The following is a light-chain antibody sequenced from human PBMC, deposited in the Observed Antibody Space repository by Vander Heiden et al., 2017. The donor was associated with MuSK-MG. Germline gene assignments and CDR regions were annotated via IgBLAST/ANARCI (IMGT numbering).Light chain of an antibody. CDR1: QSLLHINGYNY. CDR2: LGS. CDR3: MRAQQTPLLT. V-gene: IGKV2-28*01. J-gene: IGKJ3*01. Sequence: DIVMTQSPLSLPVTPGEPASISCRSSQSLLHINGYNYLDWYLQKPGGSPQLLIYLGSNRASGVPDRLSGSGAGTDFTLNISSVEAEDVGVYYCMRAQQTPLLTFGPGTKVDIK.